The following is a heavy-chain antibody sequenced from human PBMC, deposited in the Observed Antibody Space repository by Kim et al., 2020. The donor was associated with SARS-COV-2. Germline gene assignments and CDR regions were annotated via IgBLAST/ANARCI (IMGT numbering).Heavy chain of an antibody. CDR3: AKAILTGWDAFDI. D-gene: IGHD3-9*01. J-gene: IGHJ3*02. Sequence: YADAVKGRFTISRDNSKNTLYLQMNSLRAEDTAVYYCAKAILTGWDAFDIWGQGTMVTVSS. V-gene: IGHV3-23*01.